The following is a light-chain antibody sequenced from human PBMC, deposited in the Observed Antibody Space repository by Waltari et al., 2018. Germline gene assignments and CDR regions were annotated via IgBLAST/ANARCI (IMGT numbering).Light chain of an antibody. CDR1: SSDVGAYSY. CDR3: SSFTTTSTWV. V-gene: IGLV2-14*01. Sequence: QSALTQPASVSGSPGQSITISCSGTSSDVGAYSYVSWYQHHPGTAPKLMIFEVSNRPSWVSDRFSGSESGNTASLTISGLQAEDDADYYCSSFTTTSTWVFGGGTKLTVL. CDR2: EVS. J-gene: IGLJ3*02.